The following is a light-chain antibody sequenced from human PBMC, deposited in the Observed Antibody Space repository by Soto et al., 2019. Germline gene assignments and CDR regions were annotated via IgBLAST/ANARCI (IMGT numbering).Light chain of an antibody. CDR2: GNS. CDR1: SSNIGAGYD. J-gene: IGLJ2*01. CDR3: QSYDSSLSGSVV. Sequence: QSVLTQPPSVSGAPGQRVTISCTGSSSNIGAGYDVHWYQQLPGTAPKLLIDGNSNRPSGVPDRFSGSKSGTSASLAITGLQAEDEADYYCQSYDSSLSGSVVFGGGTKHTVL. V-gene: IGLV1-40*01.